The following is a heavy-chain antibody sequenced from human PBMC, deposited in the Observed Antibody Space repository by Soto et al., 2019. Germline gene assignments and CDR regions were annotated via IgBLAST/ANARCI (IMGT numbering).Heavy chain of an antibody. V-gene: IGHV3-48*03. CDR3: ARDRDYGEGNWFDP. CDR1: GFTFSSYE. J-gene: IGHJ5*02. D-gene: IGHD4-17*01. CDR2: ISSSGSTI. Sequence: GGSLRLSCAASGFTFSSYEMNWVRQAPGKWLEWVSYISSSGSTIYYADSVKGRFTISRDNAKNSLYLQMNSLRAEDTAVYYCARDRDYGEGNWFDPWGQGXLVTVYS.